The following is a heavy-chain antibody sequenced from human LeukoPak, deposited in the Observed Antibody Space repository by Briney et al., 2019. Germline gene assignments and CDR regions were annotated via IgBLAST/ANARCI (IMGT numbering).Heavy chain of an antibody. CDR3: ARGDYAPFDY. Sequence: PSETLSLTCAVYGGSFSGYYWSWIRQPPGKGLEWIGEINHSGSTNYNPSLKSRVTLSVDTSKNQFSLKLSSVTAADTAVYYCARGDYAPFDYWGQGTLVTVSS. V-gene: IGHV4-34*01. CDR2: INHSGST. J-gene: IGHJ4*02. D-gene: IGHD4-17*01. CDR1: GGSFSGYY.